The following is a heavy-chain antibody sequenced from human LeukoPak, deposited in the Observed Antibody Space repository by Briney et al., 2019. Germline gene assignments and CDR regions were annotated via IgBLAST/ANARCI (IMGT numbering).Heavy chain of an antibody. CDR3: ARGFRGDNFDY. CDR1: GGSISSYY. Sequence: SETLSLTCTVSGGSISSYYWSWIRQPPGKGLEWIGNIYYSGSTNYNPSLKSRVTMSVDTSKNQFSLKLSSVTAADTAVYYCARGFRGDNFDYWGQGTLVTVSS. V-gene: IGHV4-59*08. J-gene: IGHJ4*02. CDR2: IYYSGST. D-gene: IGHD7-27*01.